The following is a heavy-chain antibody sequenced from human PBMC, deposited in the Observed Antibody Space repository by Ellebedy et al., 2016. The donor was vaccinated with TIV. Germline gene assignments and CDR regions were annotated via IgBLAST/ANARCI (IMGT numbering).Heavy chain of an antibody. CDR2: ISGSGGST. CDR3: AKDKIRIFGAPPTYYYYYYMDV. J-gene: IGHJ6*03. V-gene: IGHV3-23*01. Sequence: GESLKISXAASGFTFSSYAMSWVRQAPGKGLEWVSAISGSGGSTYYADSVKGRFTISRDNSKNTLYLQMNSLRAEDTAVYYCAKDKIRIFGAPPTYYYYYYMDVWGKGTTVTVSS. CDR1: GFTFSSYA. D-gene: IGHD3-3*01.